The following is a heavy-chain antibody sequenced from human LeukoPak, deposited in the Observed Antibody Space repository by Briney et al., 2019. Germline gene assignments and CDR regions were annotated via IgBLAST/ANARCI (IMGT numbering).Heavy chain of an antibody. D-gene: IGHD3-10*01. V-gene: IGHV4-59*08. CDR2: IYYSGST. CDR3: ARLGSGSGSYSPFDY. CDR1: GGSISSYY. Sequence: SETLSLTCTVSGGSISSYYWSWIRQPPGKGLEWIGYIYYSGSTNYNPSLKSRVTISVDTSKNQFSLKLSSVTAADAAVYYCARLGSGSGSYSPFDYWGQGTLVTVSS. J-gene: IGHJ4*02.